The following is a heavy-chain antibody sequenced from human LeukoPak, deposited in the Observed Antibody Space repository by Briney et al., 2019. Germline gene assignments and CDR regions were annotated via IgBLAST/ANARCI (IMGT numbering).Heavy chain of an antibody. CDR2: IYYSGST. J-gene: IGHJ4*02. CDR1: GGSISSYY. V-gene: IGHV4-59*01. D-gene: IGHD6-19*01. CDR3: ARDLLSTAGYFDY. Sequence: SETLSLTCTVSGGSISSYYWSWIRQPPGKGLEWIGYIYYSGSTNYNPSLKSRVTISVDTSKNQFSLNLSSVTAADTAVYYCARDLLSTAGYFDYWGQGTQVTVSS.